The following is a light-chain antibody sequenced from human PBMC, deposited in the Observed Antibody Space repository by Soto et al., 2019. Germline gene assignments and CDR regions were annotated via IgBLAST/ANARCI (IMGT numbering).Light chain of an antibody. CDR3: QQYNSYSYT. CDR2: DAS. Sequence: DIQMTKSPSTLSASVGDRVTITCRASQSSSSWLAWYQQKPGKAPKLLIYDASSLESGVPSRFSGSGSGTEFTLTISSLQPDDFATYYCQQYNSYSYTFGQGTKLEIK. J-gene: IGKJ2*01. CDR1: QSSSSW. V-gene: IGKV1-5*01.